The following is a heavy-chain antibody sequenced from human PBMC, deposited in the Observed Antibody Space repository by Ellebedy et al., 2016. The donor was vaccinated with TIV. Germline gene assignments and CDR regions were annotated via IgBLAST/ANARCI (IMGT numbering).Heavy chain of an antibody. J-gene: IGHJ4*02. Sequence: SETLSLXXTVSWRSLSSSDYYWTWIRHPPGKGLEWMGSIYYSGSAFYNPPLKSRVTISVDTSKNQFSLTLSSVTAADTAFYYCARGGGGGTDYWGQGTLVTVSS. CDR3: ARGGGGGTDY. CDR1: WRSLSSSDYY. V-gene: IGHV4-39*01. CDR2: IYYSGSA. D-gene: IGHD3-16*01.